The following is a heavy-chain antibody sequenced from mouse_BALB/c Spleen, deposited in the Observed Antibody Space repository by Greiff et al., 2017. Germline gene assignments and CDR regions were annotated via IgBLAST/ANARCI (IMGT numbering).Heavy chain of an antibody. D-gene: IGHD1-1*01. CDR2: IRLKSDNYAT. CDR3: HYYYGSSYRYFDV. V-gene: IGHV6-6*02. Sequence: EVQLQESGGGLVQPGGSMKLSCVASGFTFSSYWMSWVRQSPEKGLEWVAEIRLKSDNYATHYAESVKGKFTISRDDSKSRLYLQMNSLRAEDTGIYYCHYYYGSSYRYFDVWGAGTTVTVSS. CDR1: GFTFSSYW. J-gene: IGHJ1*01.